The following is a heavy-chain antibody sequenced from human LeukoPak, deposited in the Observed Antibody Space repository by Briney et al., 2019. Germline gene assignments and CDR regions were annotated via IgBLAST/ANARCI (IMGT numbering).Heavy chain of an antibody. CDR1: GYTFTSYD. V-gene: IGHV1-69*05. CDR3: ARGWYLDTAMARGY. D-gene: IGHD5-18*01. J-gene: IGHJ4*02. Sequence: SVKVSCKASGYTFTSYDINWVQQAPGQGLEWMGRIIPIFGTANYAQKFQGRVTITTDESTSTAYMELSSLRSEDTAVYYCARGWYLDTAMARGYWGQGTLVTVSS. CDR2: IIPIFGTA.